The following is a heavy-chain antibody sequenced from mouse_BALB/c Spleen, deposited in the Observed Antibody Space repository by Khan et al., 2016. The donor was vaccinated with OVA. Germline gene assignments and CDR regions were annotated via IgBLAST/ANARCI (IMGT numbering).Heavy chain of an antibody. J-gene: IGHJ4*01. CDR2: ILPGSDST. Sequence: QVQLKESGTELMKPGASVKISCKATGYTFSSYWIEWVKQRPGHGLEWIGEILPGSDSTNYNEKFKGKATITAETSSNTAYMQLSSLTSGDSSVYYCVRSWVSYYYAMGYWGQGATVTVSS. D-gene: IGHD6-2*01. CDR3: VRSWVSYYYAMGY. V-gene: IGHV1-9*01. CDR1: GYTFSSYW.